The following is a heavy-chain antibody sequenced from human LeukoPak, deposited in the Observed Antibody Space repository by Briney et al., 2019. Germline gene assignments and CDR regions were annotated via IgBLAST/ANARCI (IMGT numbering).Heavy chain of an antibody. CDR3: AKGITTVTTLYYFDY. V-gene: IGHV3-7*03. CDR1: GFNFRAYW. D-gene: IGHD4-17*01. CDR2: IHQHGSKE. Sequence: PGGSLRLSCTTSGFNFRAYWMGWVRQAPGKGLEWVANIHQHGSKENYVDSVKGRFTISRDNAKNSLYLQMNSLRAEDTALYYCAKGITTVTTLYYFDYWGQGTLVTVSS. J-gene: IGHJ4*02.